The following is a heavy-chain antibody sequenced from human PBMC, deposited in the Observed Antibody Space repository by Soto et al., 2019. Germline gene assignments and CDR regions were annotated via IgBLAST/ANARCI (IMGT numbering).Heavy chain of an antibody. V-gene: IGHV1-69*13. CDR2: IIPIFGTA. Sequence: VKVSCKASGGTFSSYAISWVRQAPGQGLEWMGGIIPIFGTANYAQKFQGRVTITADESTSTAYMELSSLRSEDTAVYYCARGRRDGYNYAFDIWGQGTMVTVSS. CDR3: ARGRRDGYNYAFDI. CDR1: GGTFSSYA. D-gene: IGHD5-12*01. J-gene: IGHJ3*02.